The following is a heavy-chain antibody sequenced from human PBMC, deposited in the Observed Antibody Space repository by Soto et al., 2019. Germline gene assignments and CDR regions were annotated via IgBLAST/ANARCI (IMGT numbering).Heavy chain of an antibody. J-gene: IGHJ3*01. D-gene: IGHD6-13*01. CDR3: ARDVRSRNPLGAFDL. V-gene: IGHV4-31*03. CDR1: GGSISSGGYY. CDR2: IYYDGST. Sequence: SETLSLTCTVSGGSISSGGYYWSWIRQHPERGLEWIGYIYYDGSTDYNPSFQSRVVMSVDTSQNLLSLELSSVTVADTARYYCARDVRSRNPLGAFDLWGQGTLVTVSS.